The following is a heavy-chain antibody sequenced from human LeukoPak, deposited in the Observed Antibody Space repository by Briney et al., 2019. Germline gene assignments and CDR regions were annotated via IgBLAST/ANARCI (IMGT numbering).Heavy chain of an antibody. Sequence: PSETLSLTCTVSGDSISSYYWSWIRQSPGKGLEWIGYIYHSGSTNYNPSLKSRVTISVDTSKNQFSLKLSSVTAADTAIYYCAISTMTTGRPFDYWGQGTLVTVSS. V-gene: IGHV4-59*01. J-gene: IGHJ4*02. CDR1: GDSISSYY. CDR2: IYHSGST. CDR3: AISTMTTGRPFDY. D-gene: IGHD4-17*01.